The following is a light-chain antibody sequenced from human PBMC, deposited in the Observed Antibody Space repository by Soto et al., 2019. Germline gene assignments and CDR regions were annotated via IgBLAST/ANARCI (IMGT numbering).Light chain of an antibody. CDR2: EVT. CDR3: SSYAGGIKWV. J-gene: IGLJ3*02. V-gene: IGLV2-8*01. CDR1: SSDVGGYNY. Sequence: QSALTQPASVSGSPGQSITISCTGTSSDVGGYNYVSWYQQHPGKAPKFMIYEVTKRPSGVPDRFSGSKSGNTASLTVSGLQAEDEADYYCSSYAGGIKWVFGGGTQLTVL.